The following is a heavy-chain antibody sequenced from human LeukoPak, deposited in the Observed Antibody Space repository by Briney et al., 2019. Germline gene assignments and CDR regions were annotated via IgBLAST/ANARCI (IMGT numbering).Heavy chain of an antibody. CDR3: ARDRLWFGEWRDAFDI. CDR1: GFTFSSYS. Sequence: GSLRLSCAASGFTFSSYSMNWVRQAPGKGLEWVSSISSSSSYIYYADSVKGRFTISRDNAKNSLYLQMNSLRAEDTAVYYCARDRLWFGEWRDAFDIWGQGIMVTVSS. J-gene: IGHJ3*02. CDR2: ISSSSSYI. D-gene: IGHD3-10*01. V-gene: IGHV3-21*01.